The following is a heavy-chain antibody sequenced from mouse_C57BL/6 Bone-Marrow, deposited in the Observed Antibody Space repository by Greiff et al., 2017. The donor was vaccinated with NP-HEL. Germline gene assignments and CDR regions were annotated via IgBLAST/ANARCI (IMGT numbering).Heavy chain of an antibody. CDR2: SRNKANDYTT. V-gene: IGHV7-1*01. CDR3: ARDENGLAY. CDR1: GFTFSDFY. J-gene: IGHJ3*01. Sequence: EVKLVESGGGLVQSGRSLRLSCATSGFTFSDFYMEWVRQAPGKGLEWIAASRNKANDYTTEYSASVKGRFIVSRDTSQSILYLQMNALRAEDTAIYYCARDENGLAYWGQGTLVTVSA.